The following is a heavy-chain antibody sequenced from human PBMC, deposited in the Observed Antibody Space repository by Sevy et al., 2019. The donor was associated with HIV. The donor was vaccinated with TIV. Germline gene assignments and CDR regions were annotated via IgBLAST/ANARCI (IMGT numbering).Heavy chain of an antibody. D-gene: IGHD1-26*01. Sequence: GGSLRLSCAASGFTFSSYAMHWVRQAPGKGLEWVGLIWHDGSQKYYADSVRGRFTFSRDNSKNTLFLQVSSLRAEDTAVYYCARGRVGATTSYYFDYWGQRTLVTVSS. CDR3: ARGRVGATTSYYFDY. J-gene: IGHJ4*02. V-gene: IGHV3-33*01. CDR2: IWHDGSQK. CDR1: GFTFSSYA.